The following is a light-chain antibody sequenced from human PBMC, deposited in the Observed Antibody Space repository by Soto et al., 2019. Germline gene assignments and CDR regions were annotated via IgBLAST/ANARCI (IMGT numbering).Light chain of an antibody. V-gene: IGKV2-28*01. CDR3: MQAPGT. CDR1: QSLLHSNGYNY. CDR2: LGS. J-gene: IGKJ1*01. Sequence: DIVMTQSPLSLPVTPGEPASISCRSSQSLLHSNGYNYLDWYLQKPGQSPQLLIYLGSNRASGVPDRVSGSGSGTNFTLKISRVEAEDFGVYYCMQAPGTFGQGTKVEIK.